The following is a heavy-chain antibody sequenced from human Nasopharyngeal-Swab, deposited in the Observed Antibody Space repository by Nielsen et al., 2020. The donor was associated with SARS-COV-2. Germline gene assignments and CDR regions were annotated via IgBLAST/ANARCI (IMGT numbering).Heavy chain of an antibody. V-gene: IGHV1-2*02. D-gene: IGHD3-22*01. J-gene: IGHJ3*02. CDR3: ARDATMIVVGDDAFDI. Sequence: ASVKVSCKASGYTFTGYYMHWVRQAPGQGLEWMGWINPNSGGTNYAQKFQGRVTMTRDTSISTAYMELSRLRSYDTAVYYCARDATMIVVGDDAFDIWGQGTMVTVSS. CDR2: INPNSGGT. CDR1: GYTFTGYY.